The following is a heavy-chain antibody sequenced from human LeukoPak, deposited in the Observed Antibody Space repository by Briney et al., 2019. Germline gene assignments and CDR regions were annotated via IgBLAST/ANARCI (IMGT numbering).Heavy chain of an antibody. CDR2: ISYDGSNK. CDR1: GFTFSSYA. D-gene: IGHD2-2*01. J-gene: IGHJ4*02. CDR3: ASVYQLLPY. Sequence: GRPLRLSCAASGFTFSSYAMHWVRQAPGKGLEWVAVISYDGSNKYYADSVKGRFTISRDNSKNTLYLQMNSLRAEDTAVYYCASVYQLLPYWGQGTLVTVSS. V-gene: IGHV3-30-3*01.